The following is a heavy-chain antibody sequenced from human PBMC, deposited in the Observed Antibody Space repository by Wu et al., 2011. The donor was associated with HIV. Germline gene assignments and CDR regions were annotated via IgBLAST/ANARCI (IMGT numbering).Heavy chain of an antibody. V-gene: IGHV1-69*05. CDR1: GGTFNNYA. D-gene: IGHD3-10*01. J-gene: IGHJ6*02. Sequence: QVQVVQSGAEVKKPGSSVKVSCKASGGTFNNYAISWVRQAPGQGLEWMGGIIPIFGTANYAQKFQGRVTITTDESTRTAYMELSSLRYEDTAVYYCARGRGDGGYYNGGYYYYGMDVWGQGTTVTVSS. CDR3: ARGRGDGGYYNGGYYYYGMDV. CDR2: IIPIFGTA.